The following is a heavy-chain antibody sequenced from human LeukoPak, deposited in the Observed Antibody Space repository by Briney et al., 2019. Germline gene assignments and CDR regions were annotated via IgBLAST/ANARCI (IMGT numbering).Heavy chain of an antibody. CDR3: TRGGCTTTTCYGGWFDP. V-gene: IGHV3-49*04. Sequence: PGGSLRPSCTSSGFTFGDYAMSWVRQAPGKGLEWVGFIRSTANGGTTEYAASVKGRFTISRDDSKSIAYLQMNSLKTEDTAVYYCTRGGCTTTTCYGGWFDPWGQGTLVTVSS. D-gene: IGHD2-2*01. CDR2: IRSTANGGTT. CDR1: GFTFGDYA. J-gene: IGHJ5*02.